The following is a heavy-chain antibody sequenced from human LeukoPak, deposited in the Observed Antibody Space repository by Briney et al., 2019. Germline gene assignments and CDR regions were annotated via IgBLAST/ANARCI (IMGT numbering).Heavy chain of an antibody. CDR2: IKQDGSEK. CDR1: GFTFSSYW. D-gene: IGHD1-26*01. J-gene: IGHJ5*02. CDR3: ARVLHLVGATMSGWFDP. Sequence: PGGSLRLSCAASGFTFSSYWMSWVRQAPGKGLEWVANIKQDGSEKYYVDSVKGRFTISRDNAKNSLYLQMNSLRAEDTAVYYCARVLHLVGATMSGWFDPWGQGILVTVSS. V-gene: IGHV3-7*01.